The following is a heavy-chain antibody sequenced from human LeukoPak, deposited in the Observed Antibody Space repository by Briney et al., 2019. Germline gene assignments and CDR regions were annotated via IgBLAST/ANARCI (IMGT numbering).Heavy chain of an antibody. CDR1: GYSFTSYW. V-gene: IGHV5-51*01. CDR2: IYPGDSDT. J-gene: IGHJ4*02. CDR3: ARVHYGSGSYYNVAGDY. D-gene: IGHD3-10*01. Sequence: GESLKISCKGSGYSFTSYWIGWVRQMPGKGLEWMGIIYPGDSDTRYSPSFQGQVTISADKSISTAYLQWSSLKASDTAMYYCARVHYGSGSYYNVAGDYWGQGTLVTVSS.